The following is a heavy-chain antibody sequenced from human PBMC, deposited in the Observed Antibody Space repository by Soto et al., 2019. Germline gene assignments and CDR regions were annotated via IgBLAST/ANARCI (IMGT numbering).Heavy chain of an antibody. J-gene: IGHJ6*02. CDR3: AISIVDTTMVSHSYYYGMDV. V-gene: IGHV5-10-1*01. CDR1: GYSFTSYW. D-gene: IGHD5-18*01. CDR2: IDPSDSYT. Sequence: PGESLKISCKGSGYSFTSYWISWVRQMPGKGLEWMGRIDPSDSYTNYSPSLQGHVNISADKSISTAYLQWRSLKASDTAMYYFAISIVDTTMVSHSYYYGMDVWGQGTTVTVSS.